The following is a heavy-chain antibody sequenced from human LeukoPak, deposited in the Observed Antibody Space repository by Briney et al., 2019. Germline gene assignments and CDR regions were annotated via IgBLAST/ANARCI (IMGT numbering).Heavy chain of an antibody. V-gene: IGHV4-30-4*01. CDR2: IYYSGST. CDR3: ARGTRYCTNTSCYKTAMDV. J-gene: IGHJ6*02. Sequence: SETLSLTCTVSGGSISSDDYYWSWIRQPPEEGLEWIGYIYYSGSTYYNASLRSRITISVDTSKNQFSLKLSSVTAADTAVYFCARGTRYCTNTSCYKTAMDVWGQGTTVTVSS. D-gene: IGHD2-2*02. CDR1: GGSISSDDYY.